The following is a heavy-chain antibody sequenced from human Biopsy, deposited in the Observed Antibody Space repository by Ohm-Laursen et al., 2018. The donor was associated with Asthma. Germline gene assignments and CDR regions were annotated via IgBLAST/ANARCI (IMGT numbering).Heavy chain of an antibody. CDR3: ARCQVGYSSGWSLLLKKIYYSGMDV. Sequence: SSVKVSCKAPGGTFSNFAISWVRQAPGQGLEWLGGSVTVFGNTNYAQNIQGRVTITADESTSTAFMEVTSLRSEHTAIYYCARCQVGYSSGWSLLLKKIYYSGMDVWGQGTAVTVSS. V-gene: IGHV1-69*01. J-gene: IGHJ6*02. CDR2: SVTVFGNT. D-gene: IGHD6-19*01. CDR1: GGTFSNFA.